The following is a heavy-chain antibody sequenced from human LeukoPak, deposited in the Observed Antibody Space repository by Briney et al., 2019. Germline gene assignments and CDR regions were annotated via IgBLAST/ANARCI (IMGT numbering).Heavy chain of an antibody. Sequence: ASVTVSCTASGYTFTSYYMHWVRQAPGQGLEWMGIINPSGGSTSYAQKFQGRVTMTRDTSTSAVYMELSSLRSEDTAVYYCAKSTARHYFDHWGQGPLVTVSS. D-gene: IGHD6-25*01. CDR2: INPSGGST. J-gene: IGHJ4*02. CDR3: AKSTARHYFDH. CDR1: GYTFTSYY. V-gene: IGHV1-46*01.